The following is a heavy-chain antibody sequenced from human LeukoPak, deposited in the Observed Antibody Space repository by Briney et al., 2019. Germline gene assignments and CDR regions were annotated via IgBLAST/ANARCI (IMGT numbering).Heavy chain of an antibody. CDR1: GFTFSTYS. V-gene: IGHV3-48*04. CDR2: ITSSSSTI. D-gene: IGHD3-10*01. CDR3: ARDYGYGSGSYHIY. Sequence: PGGSLRLSCAASGFTFSTYSMNWVRQAPGKGLEWVSYITSSSSTIHYADSVKGRFTISGDNAKNSLYLQMNSLRVEDTAVYYCARDYGYGSGSYHIYWGQGTLVTVSS. J-gene: IGHJ4*02.